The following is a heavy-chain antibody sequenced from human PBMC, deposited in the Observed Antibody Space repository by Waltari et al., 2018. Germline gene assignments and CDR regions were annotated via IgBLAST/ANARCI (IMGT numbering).Heavy chain of an antibody. Sequence: EVQLVESGGGLIQPGGSLRLSCAASGLIVSSNFMSWVRQAPGKGVEWVSGRFRVGTTYYADSVKGRFTISRDNSKNALYLQRNSLRAEDTAVYYCARAPMPLWFGNWYFDLWGRGALVTVSS. CDR3: ARAPMPLWFGNWYFDL. J-gene: IGHJ2*01. D-gene: IGHD3-10*01. V-gene: IGHV3-53*01. CDR2: RFRVGTT. CDR1: GLIVSSNF.